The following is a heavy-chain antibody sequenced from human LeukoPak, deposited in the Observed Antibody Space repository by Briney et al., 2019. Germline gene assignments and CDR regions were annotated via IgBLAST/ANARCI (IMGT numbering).Heavy chain of an antibody. V-gene: IGHV4-39*01. Sequence: PSETLSLTCTVSGGSISSSSSYWGWIRQPPGKGLEWIGTIFYSGNTYYNPSLRSRVTISVDTFKNHFSLKLTSVTAADTAVYYCARWLWFGDMGQKGPYYFDYWGQGTLVTVSS. D-gene: IGHD3-10*01. CDR1: GGSISSSSSY. J-gene: IGHJ4*02. CDR2: IFYSGNT. CDR3: ARWLWFGDMGQKGPYYFDY.